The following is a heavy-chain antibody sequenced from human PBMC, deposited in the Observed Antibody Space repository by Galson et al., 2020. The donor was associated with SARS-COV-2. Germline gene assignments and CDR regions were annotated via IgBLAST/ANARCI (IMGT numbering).Heavy chain of an antibody. V-gene: IGHV1-69*13. Sequence: SVKVSCKASGGTFSSYAISWVRQAPGQGLEWMGGIIPIFGTANYAQKIQGRVTITADESTSTAYMELSSLRSEDTGVYYCARDKSLDIVATIEGENWFDPWGQGTLFTVSS. CDR1: GGTFSSYA. CDR2: IIPIFGTA. D-gene: IGHD5-12*01. J-gene: IGHJ5*02. CDR3: ARDKSLDIVATIEGENWFDP.